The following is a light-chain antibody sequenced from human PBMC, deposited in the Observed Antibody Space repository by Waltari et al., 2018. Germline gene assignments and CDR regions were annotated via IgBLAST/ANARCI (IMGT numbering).Light chain of an antibody. Sequence: QSALTQPASASGSPGQSITLSCTGTSRDVGAYHYVTWYQQHPGKVPKLMIYDVTERPSGVSNRFSGSKSGNTASLTISGLQPEDEADYYCSSYTTSSTWVFGGGTKLTVL. CDR1: SRDVGAYHY. CDR3: SSYTTSSTWV. CDR2: DVT. J-gene: IGLJ3*02. V-gene: IGLV2-14*03.